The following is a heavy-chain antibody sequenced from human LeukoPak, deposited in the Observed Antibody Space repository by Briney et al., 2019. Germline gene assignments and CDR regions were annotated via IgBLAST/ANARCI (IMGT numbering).Heavy chain of an antibody. J-gene: IGHJ6*02. Sequence: SVKVSCKASGGTFSSYAISWVRQAPGQGLEWMGGIIPIFGTANYAQKFQGRVTITADESTSTAYMELSSLRSEDTAVYYCARDSLYYDFWSGPDYYYYGMDVWGQGTTVTVSS. CDR1: GGTFSSYA. V-gene: IGHV1-69*01. CDR3: ARDSLYYDFWSGPDYYYYGMDV. D-gene: IGHD3-3*01. CDR2: IIPIFGTA.